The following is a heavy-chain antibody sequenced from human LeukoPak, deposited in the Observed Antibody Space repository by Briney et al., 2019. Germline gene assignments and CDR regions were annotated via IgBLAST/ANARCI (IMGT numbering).Heavy chain of an antibody. CDR2: ISAYNGNT. J-gene: IGHJ4*02. D-gene: IGHD2-8*01. CDR1: GYTFTSYG. CDR3: ARGPPYGVRSDFFDY. Sequence: GASVKVSCKASGYTFTSYGISWVRQAPGQGLEWMGWISAYNGNTNYAQKLQGRVTMTTDTSTGTAYMELRSLRSDDTAVYYCARGPPYGVRSDFFDYWGQGTVVTVSS. V-gene: IGHV1-18*01.